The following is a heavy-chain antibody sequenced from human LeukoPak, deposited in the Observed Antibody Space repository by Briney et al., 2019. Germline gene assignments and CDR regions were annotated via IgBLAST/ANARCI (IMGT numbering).Heavy chain of an antibody. J-gene: IGHJ4*02. V-gene: IGHV3-23*01. D-gene: IGHD6-19*01. Sequence: PGGSLRLSCVASGFTFSSYGLSWVRQAPGKGLEWVSAISGSGGNTYYADSVKGRFTISRDNAKHSLYLQMNSLRAEDTAVYYCARGWAGLYWGQGTLVTVSS. CDR1: GFTFSSYG. CDR3: ARGWAGLY. CDR2: ISGSGGNT.